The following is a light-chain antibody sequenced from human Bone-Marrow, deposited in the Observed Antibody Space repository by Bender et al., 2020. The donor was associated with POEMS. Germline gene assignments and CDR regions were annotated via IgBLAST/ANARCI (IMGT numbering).Light chain of an antibody. Sequence: QSVLTQPPSASGTPGQRVTISCSGGSSNIGAHAVNWYQHLPGTAPKLLIYSSHRRPSEVPDRFSGSRSGTSASLAISGLQSEDEADYYCAAWDDSLSGPLFGGGTKLTVL. CDR3: AAWDDSLSGPL. CDR2: SSH. J-gene: IGLJ2*01. V-gene: IGLV1-44*01. CDR1: SSNIGAHA.